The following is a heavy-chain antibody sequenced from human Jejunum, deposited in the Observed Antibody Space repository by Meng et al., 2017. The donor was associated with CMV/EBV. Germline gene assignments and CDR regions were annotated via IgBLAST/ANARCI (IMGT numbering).Heavy chain of an antibody. Sequence: QVHLQESGPGLVTPSETLSLTCSFSGDSINNHLWSWIRQPAGKRLEWIGRISSSGNTNYTPSFKSRVIMSLDTSNNQFFLKLTSVTAADTALYYCARGESRGYYYFDYWGQGILVTVSS. D-gene: IGHD3-22*01. CDR3: ARGESRGYYYFDY. J-gene: IGHJ4*02. CDR2: ISSSGNT. V-gene: IGHV4-4*07. CDR1: GDSINNHL.